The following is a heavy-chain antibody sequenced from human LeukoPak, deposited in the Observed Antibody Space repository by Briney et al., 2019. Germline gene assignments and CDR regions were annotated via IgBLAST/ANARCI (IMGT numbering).Heavy chain of an antibody. Sequence: GGSLRLSCAASGFTFSSYGMHWVRQAPGKGLEWVAVIWYDGSNKYYADSVKGRFTIPRDNSKNTLYLQMNSLRAEDTAVYYCARGAIVVVPASVVVVATVDFDYWGQGTLVTVSS. J-gene: IGHJ4*02. D-gene: IGHD2-2*01. CDR1: GFTFSSYG. CDR3: ARGAIVVVPASVVVVATVDFDY. CDR2: IWYDGSNK. V-gene: IGHV3-33*01.